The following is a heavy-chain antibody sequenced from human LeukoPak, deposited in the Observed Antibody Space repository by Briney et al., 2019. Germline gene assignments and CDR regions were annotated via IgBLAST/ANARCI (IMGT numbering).Heavy chain of an antibody. J-gene: IGHJ4*02. CDR3: ARHLAGDSLYRHIDY. CDR2: IKQDGSET. V-gene: IGHV3-7*04. CDR1: TTTFSKSC. D-gene: IGHD5/OR15-5a*01. Sequence: AESLTLSCTASTTTFSKSCMSWVRQAPGNGLEWVANIKQDGSETKYADSVKGRFTVSRDNAKNSVFLQMNSLRGEDTAIYYCARHLAGDSLYRHIDYWGQGTLVTVSS.